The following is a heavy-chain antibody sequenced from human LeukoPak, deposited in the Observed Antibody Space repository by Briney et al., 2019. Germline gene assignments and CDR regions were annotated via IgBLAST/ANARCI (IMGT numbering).Heavy chain of an antibody. CDR3: ARDVGSYSDY. V-gene: IGHV4-59*01. CDR1: GGSISSYY. J-gene: IGHJ4*02. Sequence: PSETLSLTCTVSGGSISSYYWSWIRQPPGKGLEWIGYIYYSGSTNYNPSLKSRVTISVDTSKNQFSLKLSSVTAADTAVYYCARDVGSYSDYWGRGTLVTVSS. CDR2: IYYSGST. D-gene: IGHD1-26*01.